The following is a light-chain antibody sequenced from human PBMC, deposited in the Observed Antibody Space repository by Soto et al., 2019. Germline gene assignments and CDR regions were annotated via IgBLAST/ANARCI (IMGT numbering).Light chain of an antibody. CDR2: WAS. Sequence: DIVMTQSPVSLSVSLGEXATINCKSSQTVFHSSYNKDFLAWYQQKPGQPPKLLFYWASTRESGVPARFSGGGSGTDFSLTISSLQAEDVAVYYCQQYYSSLTFGQGTKVDIK. J-gene: IGKJ2*01. V-gene: IGKV4-1*01. CDR3: QQYYSSLT. CDR1: QTVFHSSYNKDF.